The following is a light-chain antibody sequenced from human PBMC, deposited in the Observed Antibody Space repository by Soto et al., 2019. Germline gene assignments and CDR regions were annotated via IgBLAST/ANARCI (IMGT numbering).Light chain of an antibody. Sequence: DIQMTQSPSTLSGSVGDRVTITCRASQNIRSWLAWYQQKPGKAPKLLIYKASTLKSGVPSRFSGSGSGTEFTLTISSLQPDDFATYYCQHYNSYSEAFGQGTKVDIK. CDR3: QHYNSYSEA. J-gene: IGKJ1*01. CDR2: KAS. CDR1: QNIRSW. V-gene: IGKV1-5*03.